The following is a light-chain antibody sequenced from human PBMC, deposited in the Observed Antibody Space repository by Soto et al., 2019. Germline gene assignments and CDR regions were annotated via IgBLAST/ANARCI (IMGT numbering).Light chain of an antibody. CDR1: QGISSY. V-gene: IGKV1-9*01. J-gene: IGKJ4*01. CDR3: QQHKSFPLT. Sequence: DIQFTQSPSFLSASVGDRVTITCRASQGISSYLAWYQQKPGKAPKLLIYAASTLQSGVPLKFSGSGSGTDFTLTISSLQPEDFATYYCQQHKSFPLTFGGGTKVDIK. CDR2: AAS.